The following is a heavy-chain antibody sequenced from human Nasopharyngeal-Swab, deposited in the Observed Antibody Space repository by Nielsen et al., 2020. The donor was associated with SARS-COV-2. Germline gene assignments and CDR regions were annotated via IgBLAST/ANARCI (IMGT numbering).Heavy chain of an antibody. CDR3: ARDIGWYYDFWSGLVPEGQNYYYMDV. V-gene: IGHV3-21*01. CDR2: ISSSSSYI. Sequence: GSLRLSCAASGFTFSSYSMNWVRQAPGKGLEWVSSISSSSSYIYYADSVKGRFTISRDNAKNSLYLQMNSLRAEDTAVYYRARDIGWYYDFWSGLVPEGQNYYYMDVWGKGTTVTVSS. CDR1: GFTFSSYS. D-gene: IGHD3-3*01. J-gene: IGHJ6*03.